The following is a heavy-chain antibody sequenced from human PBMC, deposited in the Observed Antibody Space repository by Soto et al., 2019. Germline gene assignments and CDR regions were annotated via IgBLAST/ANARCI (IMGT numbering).Heavy chain of an antibody. V-gene: IGHV3-30*02. CDR2: ITRDGYNK. CDR3: TKSSGGSSSVGMDY. J-gene: IGHJ4*02. Sequence: GVSLSISWGGSGFTFGNYSMNWVRQAAGKGLEWVASITRDGYNKYYADSVKGRFTISRDNSRDTLSLQMTALRTEDSSIYYCTKSSGGSSSVGMDYWGQGTRVTVSS. CDR1: GFTFGNYS. D-gene: IGHD6-6*01.